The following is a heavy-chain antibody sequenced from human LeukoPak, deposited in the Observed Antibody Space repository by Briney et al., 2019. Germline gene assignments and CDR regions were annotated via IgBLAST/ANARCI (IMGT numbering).Heavy chain of an antibody. CDR3: ARRSPAMVHFDY. V-gene: IGHV4-34*01. Sequence: PSETLSLTCAVYGGSFSGYYWSWIRQPPGKGLEWIGEINHSGSTNYNPSLKSRVTISVDTSKNQFSLKLSSVTAADTAVYHCARRSPAMVHFDYWGQGTLVTVSS. CDR2: INHSGST. CDR1: GGSFSGYY. J-gene: IGHJ4*02. D-gene: IGHD5-18*01.